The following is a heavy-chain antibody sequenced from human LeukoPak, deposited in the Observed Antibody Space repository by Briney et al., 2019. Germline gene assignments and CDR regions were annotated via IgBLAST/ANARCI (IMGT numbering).Heavy chain of an antibody. Sequence: GGSLRLSCAASGFTFSSYAMSWVRQAPGKGLEWVSSISSSSSYIYYADSVKGRFTISRDNAKNSLYLQMNSLRAEDTAVYYCARADSGYLDYWGQGTLVTVSS. V-gene: IGHV3-21*01. J-gene: IGHJ4*02. D-gene: IGHD1-26*01. CDR3: ARADSGYLDY. CDR1: GFTFSSYA. CDR2: ISSSSSYI.